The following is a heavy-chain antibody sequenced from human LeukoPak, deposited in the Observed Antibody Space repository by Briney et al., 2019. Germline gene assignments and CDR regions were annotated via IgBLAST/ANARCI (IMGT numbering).Heavy chain of an antibody. CDR3: AKDPNGDYVGAFDS. Sequence: PGGSLRLSCAASGFTFSAYAVIWVRRAPGKGLEWVSAISASGDYTHYADSVKGRFDISRDNSKNTVYLQMSSLRAEDAALYYCAKDPNGDYVGAFDSWGQGTTVIVSS. D-gene: IGHD4-17*01. CDR2: ISASGDYT. CDR1: GFTFSAYA. V-gene: IGHV3-23*01. J-gene: IGHJ3*02.